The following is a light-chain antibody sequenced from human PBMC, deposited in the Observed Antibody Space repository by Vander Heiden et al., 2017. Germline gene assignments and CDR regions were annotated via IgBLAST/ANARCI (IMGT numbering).Light chain of an antibody. J-gene: IGLJ2*01. CDR2: QDS. CDR3: QAWDSSTNVV. CDR1: KLGDKY. Sequence: SYELTPPPSPSVYTGQTASITCSGDKLGDKYACWYQQKPGQSPVLVIYQDSKRPSGIPERFSGSNSGNTATLTISGTQAMDEADYYCQAWDSSTNVVFGGGTKLTAL. V-gene: IGLV3-1*01.